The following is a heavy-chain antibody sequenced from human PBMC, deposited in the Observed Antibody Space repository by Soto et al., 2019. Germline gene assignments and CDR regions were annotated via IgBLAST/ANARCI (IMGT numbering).Heavy chain of an antibody. Sequence: GGSLRLSCAASGFTVSSNYMSWVRQAPGKGLERVSVIYSGGSTYYADSVKGRFTISRDNSKNTLYLQMNSLRAEDTAVYYFATSAEEVTRFYYYYYMDVSGKGTTVTVSS. CDR1: GFTVSSNY. D-gene: IGHD5-18*01. J-gene: IGHJ6*03. V-gene: IGHV3-66*01. CDR3: ATSAEEVTRFYYYYYMDV. CDR2: IYSGGST.